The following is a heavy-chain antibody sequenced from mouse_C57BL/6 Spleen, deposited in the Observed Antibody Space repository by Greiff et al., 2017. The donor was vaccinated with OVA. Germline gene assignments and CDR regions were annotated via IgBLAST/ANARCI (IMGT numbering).Heavy chain of an antibody. CDR3: ARPMGTVVAPDFDY. CDR2: ISSGSSTI. D-gene: IGHD1-1*01. Sequence: EVMLVESGGGLVKPGGSLKLSCAASGFTFSDYGMHWVRQAPGKGLEWVAYISSGSSTIYYADTVKGRFTISRDNAKNTLFLQMTSLRSEDTAMYYGARPMGTVVAPDFDYWGQGTTLTVSS. V-gene: IGHV5-17*01. CDR1: GFTFSDYG. J-gene: IGHJ2*01.